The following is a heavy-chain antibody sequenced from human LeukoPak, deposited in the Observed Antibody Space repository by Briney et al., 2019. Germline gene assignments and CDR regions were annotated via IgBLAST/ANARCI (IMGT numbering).Heavy chain of an antibody. CDR1: GCTFSSHA. V-gene: IGHV3-23*01. CDR2: VGGSSDYT. Sequence: GGSLRLSCAASGCTFSSHAMNWVRQAPGKGLEWVAVVGGSSDYTHYAASVKGRFTISRDNSKNTLYLQMSSLRAEDTAVYYCARVMVRGVPYFDYWGQGTLVTVSS. D-gene: IGHD3-10*01. J-gene: IGHJ4*02. CDR3: ARVMVRGVPYFDY.